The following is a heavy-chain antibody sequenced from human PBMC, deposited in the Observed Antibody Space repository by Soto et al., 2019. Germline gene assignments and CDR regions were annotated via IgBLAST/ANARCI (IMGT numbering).Heavy chain of an antibody. Sequence: SGPTLVNPTQTLTLTCSFSGFSLNTRGMCVSWIRQPPGKALEWLARIDWNDDKFYSTSLKTRLTISKDTSYNQVVLTMTNLDPVDTATFFFFRTRDDYHNNGGGVLLAWGQETLVTVSS. D-gene: IGHD3-16*01. CDR2: IDWNDDK. J-gene: IGHJ5*02. V-gene: IGHV2-70*17. CDR1: GFSLNTRGMC. CDR3: FRTRDDYHNNGGGVLLA.